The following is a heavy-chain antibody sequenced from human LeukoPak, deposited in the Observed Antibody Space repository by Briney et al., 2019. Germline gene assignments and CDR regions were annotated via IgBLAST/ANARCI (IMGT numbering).Heavy chain of an antibody. V-gene: IGHV3-9*01. J-gene: IGHJ4*02. D-gene: IGHD3-3*01. Sequence: GGSLRLSCAASGFTFDDYAMHWVRQAPRKGLEWVSGISWNSGSIGYADSVKGRFTISRDNAKNSLYLQMNSLRAEDTALYYCAKDIGPYYDFWSGFDYWGQGTLVTVSS. CDR1: GFTFDDYA. CDR3: AKDIGPYYDFWSGFDY. CDR2: ISWNSGSI.